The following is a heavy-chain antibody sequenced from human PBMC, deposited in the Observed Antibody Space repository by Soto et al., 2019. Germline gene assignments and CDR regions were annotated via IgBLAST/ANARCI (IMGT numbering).Heavy chain of an antibody. Sequence: EVQLLESGGGLVRPGESLRLSCAASGFNFNKYAMSWVRQAPGEGLEWVSGISCCGGTASYADSVKGRFTIARDDAKNTLYLDMNSLRAEDTAVYYCVKEFGVAGSSYESFFDYWGQGTLVTVSS. CDR1: GFNFNKYA. D-gene: IGHD5-18*01. J-gene: IGHJ4*02. V-gene: IGHV3-23*01. CDR2: ISCCGGTA. CDR3: VKEFGVAGSSYESFFDY.